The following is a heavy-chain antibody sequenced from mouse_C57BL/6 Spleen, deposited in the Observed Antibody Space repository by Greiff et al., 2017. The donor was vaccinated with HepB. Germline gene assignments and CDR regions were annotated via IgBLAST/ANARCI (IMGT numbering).Heavy chain of an antibody. CDR2: INPSTGGT. D-gene: IGHD1-1*01. Sequence: VQLKESGPELVKPGASVKISCKASGYSFTGYYMNWVKQSPEKSLEWIGEINPSTGGTTYNQKFKAKATLTVDKSSSTAYMQLKSLTSEDSAVYYCARLITTVVATDFDYWGQGTTLTVSS. V-gene: IGHV1-42*01. J-gene: IGHJ2*01. CDR1: GYSFTGYY. CDR3: ARLITTVVATDFDY.